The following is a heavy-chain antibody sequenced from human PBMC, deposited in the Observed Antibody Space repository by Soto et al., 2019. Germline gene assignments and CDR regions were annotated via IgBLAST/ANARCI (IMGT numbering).Heavy chain of an antibody. V-gene: IGHV4-59*01. Sequence: SETLSLACTVSGGSITSYYWSWIRQPPGKGLEWIGFIYYSGSTDYNPSLKSRVTISVDTSKNQFSLKLSSVTAADTAVYYCARKAYGSAFDYWGQRTLVTVSS. D-gene: IGHD2-15*01. CDR3: ARKAYGSAFDY. CDR1: GGSITSYY. CDR2: IYYSGST. J-gene: IGHJ4*01.